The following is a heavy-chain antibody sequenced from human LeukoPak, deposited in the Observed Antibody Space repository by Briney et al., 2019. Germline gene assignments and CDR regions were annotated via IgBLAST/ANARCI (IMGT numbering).Heavy chain of an antibody. CDR3: AKGYYYDSSGYPLGY. CDR2: IRYDGSNK. J-gene: IGHJ4*02. Sequence: GGSLRLSCAASGFTFSSYGMHWVRQAPGKGLEWVAFIRYDGSNKYYADSVKGRFTISRDNSKNTVYLQMNSLRAEDTAVYYCAKGYYYDSSGYPLGYWGQGTLVTVSS. D-gene: IGHD3-22*01. V-gene: IGHV3-30*02. CDR1: GFTFSSYG.